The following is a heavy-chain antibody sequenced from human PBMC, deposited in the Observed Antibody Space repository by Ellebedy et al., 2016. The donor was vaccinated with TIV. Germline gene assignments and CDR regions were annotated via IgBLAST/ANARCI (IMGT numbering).Heavy chain of an antibody. Sequence: GGSLRLSCAASGFTFSSYAMSWVRQAPGKGLEWVSAISGSGGSTYYADSVKGRFTISRDNSKNTLYLQMNSLRAEDTAVYYCARAFGGVIVSYYFDYWGQGTLVTVSS. CDR1: GFTFSSYA. D-gene: IGHD3-16*02. CDR2: ISGSGGST. V-gene: IGHV3-23*01. J-gene: IGHJ4*02. CDR3: ARAFGGVIVSYYFDY.